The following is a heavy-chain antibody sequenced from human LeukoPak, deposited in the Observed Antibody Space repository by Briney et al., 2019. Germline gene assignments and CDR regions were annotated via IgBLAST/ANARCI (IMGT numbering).Heavy chain of an antibody. D-gene: IGHD3-10*01. J-gene: IGHJ6*02. CDR3: TRARYYYGSGSYYTERYGMDV. Sequence: PGGSLRLSCAASGFTFSNAWMSWVRQAPGKGLEWVGRIKSKTDGGTTDYAAPVKGRFTISRDDSKNTLYLQMNSLKTEDTAVYYCTRARYYYGSGSYYTERYGMDVWGQGTTVTVSS. V-gene: IGHV3-15*01. CDR2: IKSKTDGGTT. CDR1: GFTFSNAW.